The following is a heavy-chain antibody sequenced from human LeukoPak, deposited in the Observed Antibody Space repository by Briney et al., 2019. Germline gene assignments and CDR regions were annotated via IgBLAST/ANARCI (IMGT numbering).Heavy chain of an antibody. Sequence: GGSLRLSCAASGFTFSYYSMNWVRQAPGKGLEWVSSISTSSSYIYYADSVKGRFTISRDNAKNSLYLQMNSLRAEDTAVYYCARVRVRYTSGWYPFDYWGQGTLVTVSS. CDR2: ISTSSSYI. V-gene: IGHV3-21*01. J-gene: IGHJ4*02. D-gene: IGHD6-19*01. CDR1: GFTFSYYS. CDR3: ARVRVRYTSGWYPFDY.